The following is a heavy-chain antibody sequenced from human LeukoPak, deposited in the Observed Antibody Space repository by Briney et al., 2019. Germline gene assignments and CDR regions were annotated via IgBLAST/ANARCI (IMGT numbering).Heavy chain of an antibody. D-gene: IGHD3-10*01. J-gene: IGHJ4*02. CDR1: GYTFTSYD. CDR3: ARDLGPYYGSGSYYNGQGPYYFDY. Sequence: ASVKVSCKASGYTFTSYDINWVRQATGQGPEWMGWMNPNSGNTGYAQKFQGRVTMTRNTSISTAYMELSSLRSEDTAVYYCARDLGPYYGSGSYYNGQGPYYFDYWGQGTLVTVSS. V-gene: IGHV1-8*01. CDR2: MNPNSGNT.